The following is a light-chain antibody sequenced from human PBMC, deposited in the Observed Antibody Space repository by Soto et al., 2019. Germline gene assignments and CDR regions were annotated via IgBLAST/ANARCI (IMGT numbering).Light chain of an antibody. Sequence: EIAMTQSPATLSVSPGERATLSCRASQSVGTSLAWFQQKRGQAPRLLIYGASTRATGIPARFSGGGSGTEFTLTINSLLSEDFAVYYCQQYNSSPHSFGRGTKVEFK. V-gene: IGKV3-15*01. CDR1: QSVGTS. J-gene: IGKJ4*01. CDR2: GAS. CDR3: QQYNSSPHS.